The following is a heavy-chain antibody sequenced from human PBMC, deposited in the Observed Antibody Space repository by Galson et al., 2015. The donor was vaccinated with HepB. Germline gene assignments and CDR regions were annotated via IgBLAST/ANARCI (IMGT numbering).Heavy chain of an antibody. CDR2: ITGTGVIV. CDR1: RFTFSTHS. V-gene: IGHV3-48*01. CDR3: ARDGRSPVEFWFDL. J-gene: IGHJ2*01. D-gene: IGHD3-10*01. Sequence: SLRLSCAASRFTFSTHSMNWVRQAPGKGLEWIAYITGTGVIVYADSVQGRFTISRDNAKYSLFLQMNSLRVEDTAVYYCARDGRSPVEFWFDLWGRGTLVTVSS.